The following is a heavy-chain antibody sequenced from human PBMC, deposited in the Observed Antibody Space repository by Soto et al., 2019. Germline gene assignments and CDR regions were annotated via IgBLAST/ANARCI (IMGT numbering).Heavy chain of an antibody. CDR2: IWYDGSNK. CDR3: AGENDFLSIYYYMDV. Sequence: GGSLRLSCAASGFTFSSYGMHWVRQAPGKGLEWVAVIWYDGSNKYYADSVKGRFTISRDNSKNTLYLQMNSLRAEDTAVYYCAGENDFLSIYYYMDVWGKGTTVTVSS. V-gene: IGHV3-33*01. CDR1: GFTFSSYG. D-gene: IGHD3-3*01. J-gene: IGHJ6*03.